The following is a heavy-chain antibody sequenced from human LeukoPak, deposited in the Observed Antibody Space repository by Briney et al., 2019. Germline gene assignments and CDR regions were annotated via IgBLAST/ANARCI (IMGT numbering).Heavy chain of an antibody. V-gene: IGHV1-2*02. J-gene: IGHJ4*02. CDR3: ARVKAVADPFDY. CDR1: GYTFTSYG. CDR2: INPNSGGT. D-gene: IGHD6-19*01. Sequence: ASVKVSCKASGYTFTSYGISWVRQAPGQGLEWMGWINPNSGGTNYAQKFQGRVTMTRDTSISTAYMELSRLRSDDTAVYYCARVKAVADPFDYWGQGTLVTVSS.